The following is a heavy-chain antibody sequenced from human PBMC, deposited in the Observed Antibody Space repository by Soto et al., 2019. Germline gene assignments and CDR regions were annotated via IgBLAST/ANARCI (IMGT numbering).Heavy chain of an antibody. J-gene: IGHJ5*02. CDR2: IYYTGST. CDR1: GGSISTFY. CDR3: ARGWGINMVWGVILNWFDP. D-gene: IGHD3-10*01. V-gene: IGHV4-59*01. Sequence: PSETLSLTCAVAGGSISTFYWSWIRQAPGKGLEWIGYIYYTGSTNYNPSLKSRVSMSIDTSKNQFSLELNSVTAADTAVYFCARGWGINMVWGVILNWFDPWGQGTPVTV.